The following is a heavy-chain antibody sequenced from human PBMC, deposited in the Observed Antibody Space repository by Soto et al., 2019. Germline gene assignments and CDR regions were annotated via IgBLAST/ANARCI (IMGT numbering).Heavy chain of an antibody. Sequence: PGGSLRLSCAASGFTFSSYAMSWVRQAPGKGLEWVSAISGSGGSTYYADSVKGRFTISRDNSKNTLYLQMNSLRAEDTAVYYCAKHRGSGSWDYYYYYGMDVWGQGTTVTVSS. V-gene: IGHV3-23*01. CDR1: GFTFSSYA. J-gene: IGHJ6*02. CDR3: AKHRGSGSWDYYYYYGMDV. CDR2: ISGSGGST. D-gene: IGHD3-10*01.